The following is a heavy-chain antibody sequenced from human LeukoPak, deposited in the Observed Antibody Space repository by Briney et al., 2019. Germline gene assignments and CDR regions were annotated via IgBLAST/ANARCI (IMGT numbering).Heavy chain of an antibody. CDR3: ARGHYGSGSYDAFDI. CDR1: GYTFTGFY. CDR2: IIPIFGTA. D-gene: IGHD3-10*01. Sequence: SVKVSCKASGYTFTGFYIHWVRQAPGQGLEWMGGIIPIFGTANYAQKFQGRVTITADESTSTAYMELSSLRSEDTAVYYCARGHYGSGSYDAFDIWGQGTMVTVSS. V-gene: IGHV1-69*13. J-gene: IGHJ3*02.